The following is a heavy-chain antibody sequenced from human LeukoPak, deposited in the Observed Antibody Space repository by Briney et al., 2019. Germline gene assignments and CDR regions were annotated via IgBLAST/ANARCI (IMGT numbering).Heavy chain of an antibody. CDR1: GGSISSGSYY. CDR3: ARDVLISSWYGDYFDY. Sequence: PSQTLSLTCTVSGGSISSGSYYWSWIRQPAGKGLEWIGRIYTSGSTNYNPSLKSRVTISVDTSKNQFSLKLSSVTAADTAVYYCARDVLISSWYGDYFDYWGQGTLVTVSS. J-gene: IGHJ4*02. V-gene: IGHV4-61*02. CDR2: IYTSGST. D-gene: IGHD6-13*01.